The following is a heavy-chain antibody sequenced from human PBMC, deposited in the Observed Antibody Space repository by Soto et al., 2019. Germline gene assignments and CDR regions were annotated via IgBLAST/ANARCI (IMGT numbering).Heavy chain of an antibody. V-gene: IGHV3-23*01. J-gene: IGHJ6*03. CDR1: GFTFSSYA. D-gene: IGHD2-15*01. CDR3: AKDLLPSSYCSGGSCYYPDV. Sequence: GGSLRLSCAASGFTFSSYAMSWVRQAPGKGLEWVSAISGSGGSTYYTDSVKGRFTISRDNSKNTLYLQMNSLRAEDTAVYYCAKDLLPSSYCSGGSCYYPDVWGKGTTVTVSS. CDR2: ISGSGGST.